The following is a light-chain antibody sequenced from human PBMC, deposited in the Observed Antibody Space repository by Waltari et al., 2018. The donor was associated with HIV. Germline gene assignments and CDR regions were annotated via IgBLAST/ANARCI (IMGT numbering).Light chain of an antibody. CDR1: RRDMGYFDY. CDR3: CSYAGAYTYV. Sequence: QSALTQPRSVSGSPGQSVTITCTGTRRDMGYFDYVPLYQQYPGKAPQVIIYEANQRPSGVPDRFTGSKSGITASLTISGLQGEDEADYYCCSYAGAYTYVFGTGTKVNVL. CDR2: EAN. V-gene: IGLV2-11*01. J-gene: IGLJ1*01.